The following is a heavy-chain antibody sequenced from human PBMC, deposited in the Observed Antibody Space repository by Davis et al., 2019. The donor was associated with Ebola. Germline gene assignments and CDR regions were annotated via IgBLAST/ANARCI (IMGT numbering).Heavy chain of an antibody. J-gene: IGHJ3*01. CDR3: SKDTSNVWFDV. CDR1: GFVFSSYV. Sequence: GGSLRLSCAASGFVFSSYVMSWVRRAPGKGLEWVSTLGLSDDKYYADSVKGRFTISRDNSTNTLHLQMNSLRVEDTAIYYLSKDTSNVWFDVWGQGTMVTVSS. V-gene: IGHV3-23*01. CDR2: LGLSDDK. D-gene: IGHD6-19*01.